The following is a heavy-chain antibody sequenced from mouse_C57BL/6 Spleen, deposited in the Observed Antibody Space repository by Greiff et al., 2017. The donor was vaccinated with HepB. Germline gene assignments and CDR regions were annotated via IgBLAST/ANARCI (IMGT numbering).Heavy chain of an antibody. D-gene: IGHD2-1*01. Sequence: VQLQQPGAELVRPGTSVKLSCKASGYTFTSYWMHWVKQRPGQGLEWIGVIDPSDSYTNYNQKFKGKATLTVDTSSSTAYMQLSSLTSEDSAVYYCASNYVPYWGQGTLVTVSA. J-gene: IGHJ3*01. CDR2: IDPSDSYT. V-gene: IGHV1-59*01. CDR3: ASNYVPY. CDR1: GYTFTSYW.